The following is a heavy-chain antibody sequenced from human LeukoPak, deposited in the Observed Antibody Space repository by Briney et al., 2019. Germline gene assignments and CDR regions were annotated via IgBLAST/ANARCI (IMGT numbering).Heavy chain of an antibody. CDR1: GGSISSSSYY. V-gene: IGHV4-39*07. J-gene: IGHJ3*02. D-gene: IGHD3-22*01. Sequence: PSETLSLTCTVSGGSISSSSYYWGWIRQPPGKGLEWIGSIYYSGSTYYNPSLKSRVTISVDTSKNQFSLKLSSVTAADTAVYYCARDSSGYHDAFDIWGQGTMVTVSS. CDR2: IYYSGST. CDR3: ARDSSGYHDAFDI.